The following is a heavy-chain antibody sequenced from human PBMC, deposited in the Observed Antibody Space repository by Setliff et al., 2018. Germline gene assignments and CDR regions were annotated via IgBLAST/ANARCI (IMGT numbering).Heavy chain of an antibody. Sequence: SLTCTVSGGSISSDYWSWIRQPPGKGLEWIGYIQNGGNTKYNPSLGSRITISLDTSKNQFSLKLSSVTAADTAVYYCARGDYYDSSAYSPDTFDIWGQGTMVTVSS. CDR2: IQNGGNT. J-gene: IGHJ3*02. CDR1: GGSISSDY. CDR3: ARGDYYDSSAYSPDTFDI. V-gene: IGHV4-59*12. D-gene: IGHD3-22*01.